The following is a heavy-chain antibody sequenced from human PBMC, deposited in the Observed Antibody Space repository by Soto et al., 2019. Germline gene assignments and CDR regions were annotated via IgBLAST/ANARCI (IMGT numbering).Heavy chain of an antibody. D-gene: IGHD4-17*01. CDR1: GGSISSYY. Sequence: SETLSLTCTVSGGSISSYYWSWIRQPPGKGLEWIGYIYYSGSTNYNPSLKSRVTISVDTSKNQFSLKLSSVTAADTAVYYCARARGAPTVTIIEYWGQGTLVTVSS. V-gene: IGHV4-59*01. CDR2: IYYSGST. CDR3: ARARGAPTVTIIEY. J-gene: IGHJ4*02.